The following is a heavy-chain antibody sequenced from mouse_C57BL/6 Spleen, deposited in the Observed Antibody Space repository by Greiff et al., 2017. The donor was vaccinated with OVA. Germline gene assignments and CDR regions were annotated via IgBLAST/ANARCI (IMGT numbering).Heavy chain of an antibody. CDR1: GYTFTDHT. CDR3: ARYYGSSPWYFDV. D-gene: IGHD1-1*01. V-gene: IGHV1-78*01. CDR2: IYPRDGST. Sequence: VMLVESDAELVKPGASVKISCKVSGYTFTDHTIHWMKQRPEQGLEWIGYIYPRDGSTKYNEKFKGKATLTADKSSSTAYMQLNSLTSEDSAVYFCARYYGSSPWYFDVWGTGTTVTVSS. J-gene: IGHJ1*03.